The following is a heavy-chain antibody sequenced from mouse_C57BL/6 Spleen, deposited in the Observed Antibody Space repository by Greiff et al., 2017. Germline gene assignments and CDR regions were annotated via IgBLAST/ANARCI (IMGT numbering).Heavy chain of an antibody. CDR2: ISSGSSTI. CDR3: ASTTGYAMDY. J-gene: IGHJ4*01. Sequence: EVQLQESGGGLVKPGGSLKLSCAASGFTFSDYGMHWVRQAPEKGLEWVAYISSGSSTIYYADTVKGRFTISRDNDKNTLFLQMTSLRSEDTAMYYCASTTGYAMDYWGQGTSVTVSS. V-gene: IGHV5-17*01. CDR1: GFTFSDYG. D-gene: IGHD1-1*01.